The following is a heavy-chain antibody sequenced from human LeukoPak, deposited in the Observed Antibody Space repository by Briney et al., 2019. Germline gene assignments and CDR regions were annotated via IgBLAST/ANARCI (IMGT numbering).Heavy chain of an antibody. CDR3: ARFGGYSYGSAANY. CDR1: GGSISCFY. D-gene: IGHD5-18*01. Sequence: PSETLSLTCSVSGGSISCFYWSWLRQPPGKGLEWLGYIYYSGSTNYNPSLKSRVTISVDTFKNQFSLKLSSVTAADTAVYYCARFGGYSYGSAANYWGQGTLVTVSS. V-gene: IGHV4-59*01. J-gene: IGHJ4*02. CDR2: IYYSGST.